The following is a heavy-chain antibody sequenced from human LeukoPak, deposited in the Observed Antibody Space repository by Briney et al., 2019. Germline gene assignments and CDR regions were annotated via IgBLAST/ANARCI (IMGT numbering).Heavy chain of an antibody. CDR2: INPNSGGT. CDR1: GYTFTGYY. CDR3: AKDRPQTPGVISPTFDS. V-gene: IGHV1-2*02. Sequence: EASVKVSCKTSGYTFTGYYFHWVRQAPGQGLEWMGWINPNSGGTTYAQKFQGRVTMTRDTSISTAYMELSGLRLDDTAVYYCAKDRPQTPGVISPTFDSWGQGTLVTVSS. D-gene: IGHD3-3*01. J-gene: IGHJ4*02.